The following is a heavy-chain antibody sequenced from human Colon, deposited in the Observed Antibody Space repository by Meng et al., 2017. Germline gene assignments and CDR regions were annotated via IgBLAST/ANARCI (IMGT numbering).Heavy chain of an antibody. J-gene: IGHJ4*02. CDR2: MNPNSGNT. CDR3: ARTSYHDY. CDR1: GYTFSNYD. V-gene: IGHV1-8*01. D-gene: IGHD3-16*02. Sequence: VKVSCKASGYTFSNYDINWVRQATGQGLEWVGWMNPNSGNTGYSQKFQGRVTMTRNLSINTAYMELSRLSSEDTAVYYCARTSYHDYWGQGTLVTVSS.